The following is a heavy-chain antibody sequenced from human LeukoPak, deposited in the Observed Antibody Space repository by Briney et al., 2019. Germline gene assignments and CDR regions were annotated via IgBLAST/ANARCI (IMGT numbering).Heavy chain of an antibody. CDR2: INPNSGGT. CDR3: ARQSDCSSTSCYFYYYYYGMDV. CDR1: GYTFTGYY. V-gene: IGHV1-2*06. D-gene: IGHD2-2*01. J-gene: IGHJ6*02. Sequence: RASVKVSCKASGYTFTGYYMHWVRQAPGQGLEWIGRINPNSGGTNYAQKFQGRVTMTRDTSISTAYMELSRLRSDDTAVYYCARQSDCSSTSCYFYYYYYGMDVWGQGTTVTVSS.